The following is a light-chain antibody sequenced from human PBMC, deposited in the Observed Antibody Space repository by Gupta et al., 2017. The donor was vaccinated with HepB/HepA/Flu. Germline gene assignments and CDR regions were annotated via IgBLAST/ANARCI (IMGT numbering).Light chain of an antibody. V-gene: IGKV3-20*01. CDR3: QQHGGSPWT. Sequence: ELVLTQSPGTLSLSPGERATLSCRASQSVSSNTLAWYQKKPAQAPRLLIYDASTRATGIPDRFSGSGSGTDFTLTITRLEPEDFAVYYCQQHGGSPWTCGQGTKVEFK. CDR1: QSVSSNT. CDR2: DAS. J-gene: IGKJ1*01.